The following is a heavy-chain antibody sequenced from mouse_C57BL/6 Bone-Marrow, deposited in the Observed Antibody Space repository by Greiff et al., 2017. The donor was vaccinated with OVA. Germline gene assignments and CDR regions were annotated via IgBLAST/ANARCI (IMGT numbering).Heavy chain of an antibody. CDR2: IYPGDGDT. D-gene: IGHD4-1*01. CDR1: GYAFSSYW. Sequence: QVQLQQSGAELVKPGASVKISCKASGYAFSSYWMNWVKQRPGKGLEWIGQIYPGDGDTNYNAKFKGKATLTADKSSSTAYMQLSSLTSEDSAVYFCAILGRRGYFDYWGQGTTLTVSS. CDR3: AILGRRGYFDY. V-gene: IGHV1-80*01. J-gene: IGHJ2*01.